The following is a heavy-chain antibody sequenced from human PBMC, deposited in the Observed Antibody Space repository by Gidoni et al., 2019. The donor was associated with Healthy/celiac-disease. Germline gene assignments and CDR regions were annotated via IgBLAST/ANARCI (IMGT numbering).Heavy chain of an antibody. D-gene: IGHD2-15*01. CDR1: GFPFSSYA. Sequence: EVQLLDSGGGLVQPGGSLRLSCAASGFPFSSYAMSWVRQAPGKGLEWVSAISGSGGSTYYADSVKGRFTISRDNSKNTLYLQMNSLRAEDTAVYYCAKGGDIVVVVAAYLFDYWGQGTLVTVSS. CDR3: AKGGDIVVVVAAYLFDY. J-gene: IGHJ4*02. CDR2: ISGSGGST. V-gene: IGHV3-23*01.